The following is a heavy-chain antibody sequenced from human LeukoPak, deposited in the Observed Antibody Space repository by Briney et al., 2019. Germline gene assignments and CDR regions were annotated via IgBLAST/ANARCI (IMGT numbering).Heavy chain of an antibody. V-gene: IGHV3-30*03. CDR1: GFTFSSYG. J-gene: IGHJ4*02. CDR3: ARSYYYDSSHTVDY. CDR2: ISYDGSNK. D-gene: IGHD3-22*01. Sequence: PGGSLRLSCAASGFTFSSYGMHWVHQATGKGLEWVAVISYDGSNKYYADSVKGRFTISRDNSKNTLYLQMNSLRAEDTAVYYCARSYYYDSSHTVDYWGQGTLVTVSS.